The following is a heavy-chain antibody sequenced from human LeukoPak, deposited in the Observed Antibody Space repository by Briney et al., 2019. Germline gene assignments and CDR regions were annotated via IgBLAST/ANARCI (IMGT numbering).Heavy chain of an antibody. Sequence: SSETLSLTCTVSGYSIRSGYYWGWIRQPPGKGLEWIGSIYHSGSTYYNPSLNSRVTISVDTPKNQFSLKLNSATAADTAVYYCARGYDETSGWLDIWGQGTMVTVSS. D-gene: IGHD6-25*01. CDR1: GYSIRSGYY. CDR2: IYHSGST. J-gene: IGHJ3*02. V-gene: IGHV4-38-2*02. CDR3: ARGYDETSGWLDI.